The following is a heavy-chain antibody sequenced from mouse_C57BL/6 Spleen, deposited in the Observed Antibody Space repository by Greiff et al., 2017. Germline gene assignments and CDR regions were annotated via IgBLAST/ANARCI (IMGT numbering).Heavy chain of an antibody. Sequence: VQLQQPGAELVKPGASVKLSCKASGYTFTSYWMHWVKQRPGQGLEWIGMIHPNSGSTNYNETFKSKATLTVDKSSSTAYMQLSSLTSEDSAVYYCAIGNSYYFDYWGQGTTLTVSS. CDR2: IHPNSGST. CDR1: GYTFTSYW. V-gene: IGHV1-64*01. CDR3: AIGNSYYFDY. D-gene: IGHD2-1*01. J-gene: IGHJ2*01.